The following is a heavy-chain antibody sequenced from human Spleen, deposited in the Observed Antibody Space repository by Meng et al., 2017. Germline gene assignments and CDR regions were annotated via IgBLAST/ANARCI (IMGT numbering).Heavy chain of an antibody. CDR3: AGGAVVTLIFYHAMDV. V-gene: IGHV4-38-2*01. CDR2: IYQSGST. CDR1: GYSITGSYN. J-gene: IGHJ6*01. D-gene: IGHD2-21*02. Sequence: SETLSLTCAVSGYSITGSYNWGWIRQSPGKGLEWIGSIYQSGSTYYNPSLKSRVTMSADTSKNQFSLKLTSVTAADTAVYYCAGGAVVTLIFYHAMDVWGQGNMVTVDS.